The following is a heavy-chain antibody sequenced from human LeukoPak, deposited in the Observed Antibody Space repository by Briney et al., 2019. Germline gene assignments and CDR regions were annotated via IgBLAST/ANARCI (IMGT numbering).Heavy chain of an antibody. V-gene: IGHV1-18*01. CDR3: ARAPGRYFDWLLSY. J-gene: IGHJ4*02. Sequence: ASVKVSCKASGYTFTSYGIIWVRQAPGQGLEWMGWISAYNGNTNYAQKLQGRVTMTTDTSTSTAYMELRSLRSDDTAVYYCARAPGRYFDWLLSYWGQGTLVTVSS. CDR1: GYTFTSYG. CDR2: ISAYNGNT. D-gene: IGHD3-9*01.